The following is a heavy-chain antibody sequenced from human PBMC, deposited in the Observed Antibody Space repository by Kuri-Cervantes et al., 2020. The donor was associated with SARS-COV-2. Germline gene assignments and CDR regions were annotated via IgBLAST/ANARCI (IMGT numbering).Heavy chain of an antibody. CDR1: GFTFSSYS. J-gene: IGHJ6*02. CDR2: ISSDGSST. D-gene: IGHD6-19*01. Sequence: GGSLRLSCTASGFTFSSYSMNWVRQTPGKGLVWVSRISSDGSSTGYADSVKGRFTISRDNAKNTLYLQMNSLRAEDTAVYYCARVHSSVWYGYYYYGMDVWGQGTTVTVSS. V-gene: IGHV3-74*01. CDR3: ARVHSSVWYGYYYYGMDV.